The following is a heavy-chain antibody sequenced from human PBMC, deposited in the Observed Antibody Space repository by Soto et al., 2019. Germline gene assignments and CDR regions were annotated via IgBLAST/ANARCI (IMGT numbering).Heavy chain of an antibody. J-gene: IGHJ4*02. CDR3: ARGGHCANGVCSALDY. V-gene: IGHV4-59*08. D-gene: IGHD2-8*01. Sequence: ASETLSLTCTVSGGSISTYYWSWIRQPPGKGLEWIGYIYYGGSADYNPSLKSRVTISVDTSKKQFSLKLSSVTAADTAVYYCARGGHCANGVCSALDYWGQGTQVTVSS. CDR2: IYYGGSA. CDR1: GGSISTYY.